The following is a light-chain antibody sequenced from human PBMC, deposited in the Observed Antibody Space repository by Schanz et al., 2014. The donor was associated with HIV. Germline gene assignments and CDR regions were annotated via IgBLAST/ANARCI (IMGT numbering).Light chain of an antibody. V-gene: IGLV2-8*01. CDR1: SSDVGGYNH. Sequence: QSALTQPPSASGSPGQSVTISCTGTSSDVGGYNHVSWYQQHPGKAPKLMIYEVIKRPSGVPDRFSGSKSGSTASLTISGLQAEDEAEYYCSSYAGSYTWVFGGGTKLTVL. J-gene: IGLJ3*02. CDR3: SSYAGSYTWV. CDR2: EVI.